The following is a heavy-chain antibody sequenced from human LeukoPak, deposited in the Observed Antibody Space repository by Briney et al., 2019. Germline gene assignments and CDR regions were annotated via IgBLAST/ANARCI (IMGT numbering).Heavy chain of an antibody. Sequence: SETLSLTCAVYGXSFSGYYGNWIRQPPGKGLEWIGEINDSGSTNYNPFLKSRVSISVDTSKKQFSLKVNSVTAADTAVYYCARGVYGDYFTKTGYFDYWGQGTQVIVSS. V-gene: IGHV4-34*01. J-gene: IGHJ4*02. D-gene: IGHD4-17*01. CDR3: ARGVYGDYFTKTGYFDY. CDR2: INDSGST. CDR1: GXSFSGYY.